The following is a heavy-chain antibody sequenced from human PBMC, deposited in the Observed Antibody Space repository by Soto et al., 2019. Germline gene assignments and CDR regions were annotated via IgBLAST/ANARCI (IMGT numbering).Heavy chain of an antibody. V-gene: IGHV3-30-3*01. CDR3: ARGDIVGATIYYGMDV. CDR2: ISYDGSNK. Sequence: QVQLVESGGGVVQPGRSLRLSCAASGFTFSSYAMHWVRQAPGKGLEWVAVISYDGSNKYYADSVKGRFTISRDNSKNTLYLQMNSLRAEDTAVYYCARGDIVGATIYYGMDVWGQGATVTVSS. D-gene: IGHD1-26*01. J-gene: IGHJ6*02. CDR1: GFTFSSYA.